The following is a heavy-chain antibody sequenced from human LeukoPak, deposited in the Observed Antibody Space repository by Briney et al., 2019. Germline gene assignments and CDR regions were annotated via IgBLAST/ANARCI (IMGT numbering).Heavy chain of an antibody. CDR1: GGPFDNYA. CDR3: ARRTDRVDDAFDV. V-gene: IGHV1-69*04. Sequence: ASVRVSCKSSGGPFDNYAINWVRQAPGQGLEWMGRIIPSLNRANYAQIRVTITADKSTATAYMELSGLRYEDTAVYYCARRTDRVDDAFDVWGQGTMVTVSS. J-gene: IGHJ3*01. CDR2: IIPSLNRA. D-gene: IGHD3/OR15-3a*01.